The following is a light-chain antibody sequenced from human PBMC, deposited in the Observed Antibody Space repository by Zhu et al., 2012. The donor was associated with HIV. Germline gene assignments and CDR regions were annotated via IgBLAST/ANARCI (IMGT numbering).Light chain of an antibody. J-gene: IGKJ1*01. Sequence: EIMLTQSPGTLSLSPGERATLSCRASESVNKNYVAWYQQKVGQAPRLLIYDTSSRATGIPDRFNGSGSGTDFSLTISRLEPEDFAVYYCQQYGAALRTFGQGTKVEIK. CDR3: QQYGAALRT. CDR2: DTS. V-gene: IGKV3-20*01. CDR1: ESVNKNY.